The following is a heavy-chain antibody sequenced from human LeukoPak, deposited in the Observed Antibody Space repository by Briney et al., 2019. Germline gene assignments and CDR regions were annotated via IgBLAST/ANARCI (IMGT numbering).Heavy chain of an antibody. CDR1: GYTLTELS. CDR3: ATDVKGSHDSSGYFSFQH. J-gene: IGHJ1*01. D-gene: IGHD3-22*01. Sequence: GASVKVSCKVSGYTLTELSMHWVRQAPGKGLEWMGGFDPEDGETIYAQKFQGRVTMTEDTSTDTAYMELSSLRSEDTAVYYCATDVKGSHDSSGYFSFQHWGQGTLVTVSS. V-gene: IGHV1-24*01. CDR2: FDPEDGET.